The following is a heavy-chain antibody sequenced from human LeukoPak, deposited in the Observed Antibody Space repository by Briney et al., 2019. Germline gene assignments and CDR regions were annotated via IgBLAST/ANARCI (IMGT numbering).Heavy chain of an antibody. V-gene: IGHV3-53*01. CDR2: IYSGGST. Sequence: GGSLRLSCAASGFTVSSNYMSWVRQAPGKGLEWVSVIYSGGSTYYADSVKGRFTISRGNSKNTLYLQMNSLRAEDTAVYYCARGHDGSGSYSYDYWGQGTLVTVSS. D-gene: IGHD1-26*01. J-gene: IGHJ4*02. CDR3: ARGHDGSGSYSYDY. CDR1: GFTVSSNY.